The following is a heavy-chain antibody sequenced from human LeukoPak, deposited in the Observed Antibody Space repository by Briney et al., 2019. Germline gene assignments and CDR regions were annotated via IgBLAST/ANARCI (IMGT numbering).Heavy chain of an antibody. Sequence: SVKVSCKTSVGTFSSCAISWVRQAPGQGLEWMGGGIPIFGTANYAQKFQGRGTITTDESTNTPYMQLSSVRAEDTAAYYCARGAAMVSGSFDIWGQGTMVTVSS. J-gene: IGHJ3*02. CDR1: VGTFSSCA. CDR2: GIPIFGTA. CDR3: ARGAAMVSGSFDI. V-gene: IGHV1-69*05. D-gene: IGHD5-18*01.